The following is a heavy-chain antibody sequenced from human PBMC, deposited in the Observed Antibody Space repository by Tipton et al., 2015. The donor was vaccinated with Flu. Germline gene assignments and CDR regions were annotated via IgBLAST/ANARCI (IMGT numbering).Heavy chain of an antibody. V-gene: IGHV4-59*05. CDR3: AWGYSSGWYGLGY. CDR1: GGSISSYY. CDR2: IYYSGST. Sequence: TLSLTCTVSGGSISSYYWSWIRQPAGKGLEWIGSIYYSGSTYYNPSLKSRVTISVDTSKNQFSLKLSSVTAADTAVYYCAWGYSSGWYGLGYWGQGTLVTVSS. J-gene: IGHJ4*02. D-gene: IGHD6-19*01.